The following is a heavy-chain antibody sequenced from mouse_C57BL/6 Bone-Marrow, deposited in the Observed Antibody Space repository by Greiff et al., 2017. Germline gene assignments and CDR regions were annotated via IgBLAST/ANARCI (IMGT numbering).Heavy chain of an antibody. CDR2: IYPRSGNT. CDR1: GYTFTSYG. V-gene: IGHV1-81*01. D-gene: IGHD3-2*02. CDR3: ARETAQARAWFAY. J-gene: IGHJ3*01. Sequence: QVQLQQSGAELARPGASVKLSCKASGYTFTSYGISWVKQRTGQGLEWIGEIYPRSGNTYYNEKFKGKATLTADKSSSTAYMELRSLTSADSAVYFCARETAQARAWFAYWGQGTLVTVSA.